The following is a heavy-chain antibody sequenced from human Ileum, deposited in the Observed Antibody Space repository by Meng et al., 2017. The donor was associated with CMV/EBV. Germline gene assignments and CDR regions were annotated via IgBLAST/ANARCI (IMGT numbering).Heavy chain of an antibody. V-gene: IGHV3-15*01. D-gene: IGHD3-3*01. CDR3: TTDAGGYITIFGVVSGIFNY. Sequence: AWMSWVRQGPGKGLEWVGRIKRKTDDETTDYAAPVKGRFTITRDDSKNTLYLQMNSLKTEDTAVYYCTTDAGGYITIFGVVSGIFNYWGQGTLVTVSS. J-gene: IGHJ4*02. CDR2: IKRKTDDETT. CDR1: AW.